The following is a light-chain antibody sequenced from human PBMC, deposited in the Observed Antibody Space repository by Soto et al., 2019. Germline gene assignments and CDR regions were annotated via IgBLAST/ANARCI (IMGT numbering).Light chain of an antibody. V-gene: IGLV2-14*01. J-gene: IGLJ1*01. CDR1: NSDVGGYNY. CDR2: DVS. CDR3: SSYTSSTTPYV. Sequence: QSALTQPASVSGSPGQSITICCTGTNSDVGGYNYVSWYQQHPGKAPKLMIYDVSNRPSGVSNRFSGSKSGNTASLTISGLQAEDEADYYCSSYTSSTTPYVFGTGTKLTVL.